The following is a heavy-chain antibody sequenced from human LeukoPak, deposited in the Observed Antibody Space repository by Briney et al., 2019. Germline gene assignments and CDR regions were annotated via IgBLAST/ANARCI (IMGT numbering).Heavy chain of an antibody. D-gene: IGHD2-2*01. J-gene: IGHJ6*03. V-gene: IGHV4-4*07. CDR1: GGSISSYY. Sequence: SETLSLTCTVSGGSISSYYWSWIRQPAGKGLEWIGRIYTSGSTNYNPSLKSRVTISVDKSKNQFSLKLSSVTAADTAVYYCARGYCSSTSCLRAGYHYYYYYMDVWGKGTTVTVSS. CDR3: ARGYCSSTSCLRAGYHYYYYYMDV. CDR2: IYTSGST.